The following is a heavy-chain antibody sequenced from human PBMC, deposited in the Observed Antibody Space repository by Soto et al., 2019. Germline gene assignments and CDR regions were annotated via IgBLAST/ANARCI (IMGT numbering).Heavy chain of an antibody. CDR3: AKENGYSSSWFEFDY. CDR1: GFTFSSYA. CDR2: ISGSGGST. J-gene: IGHJ4*02. Sequence: EVQLLESGGGLVQPGGSLRLSCAASGFTFSSYAMSWVRQAPGKGLEWVSAISGSGGSTYYADSVKGRFTISRDNSKTTLYLQMNSLRAGDTAVYYCAKENGYSSSWFEFDYWGQATLVTVSS. D-gene: IGHD6-13*01. V-gene: IGHV3-23*01.